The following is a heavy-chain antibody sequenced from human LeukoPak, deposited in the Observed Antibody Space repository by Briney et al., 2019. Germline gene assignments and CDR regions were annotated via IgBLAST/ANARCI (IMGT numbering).Heavy chain of an antibody. CDR3: ATTKKNWNDVGDAFDI. CDR2: IIPIFVTA. J-gene: IGHJ3*02. Sequence: GASVKVSCKASGGTFSSYAISWVRQAPGQGLEWIGGIIPIFVTANYAQKFQGRVTITADESTSTAYMELSSLRSEDTAVYYCATTKKNWNDVGDAFDIWGQGTMVTVSS. V-gene: IGHV1-69*13. CDR1: GGTFSSYA. D-gene: IGHD1-1*01.